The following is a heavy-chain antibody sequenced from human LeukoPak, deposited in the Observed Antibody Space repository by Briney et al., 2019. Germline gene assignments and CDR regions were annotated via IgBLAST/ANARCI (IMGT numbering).Heavy chain of an antibody. D-gene: IGHD1-26*01. V-gene: IGHV4-30-4*07. CDR3: AREVVGAGGAWGPRYFDY. CDR2: IYYSGST. CDR1: GGSISSGGYS. Sequence: SETLSLTCAVSGGSISSGGYSWSWIRQPPGKGLEWIGYIYYSGSTYYNPSLKSRVTISVDTSKNQFSLKLSSVTAADTAVYYCAREVVGAGGAWGPRYFDYWGQGTLVTVSS. J-gene: IGHJ4*02.